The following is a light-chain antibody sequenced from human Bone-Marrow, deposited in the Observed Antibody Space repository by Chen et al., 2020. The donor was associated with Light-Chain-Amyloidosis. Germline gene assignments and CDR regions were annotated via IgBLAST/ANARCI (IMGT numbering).Light chain of an antibody. CDR1: DLPTKY. Sequence: SYELTQPPSVSVSPGQTARMTCSGDDLPTKYAYWYQQKPGQAPVLVIHRDTERPSGISERFSGSSSGTTATLTISGVQAEDEADYHCQSADSSGTYEVIFGGGTMLTVL. CDR3: QSADSSGTYEVI. CDR2: RDT. V-gene: IGLV3-25*03. J-gene: IGLJ2*01.